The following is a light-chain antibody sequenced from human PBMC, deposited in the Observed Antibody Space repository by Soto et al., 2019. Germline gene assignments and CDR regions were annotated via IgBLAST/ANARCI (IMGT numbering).Light chain of an antibody. CDR2: DAS. V-gene: IGKV3-15*01. CDR3: QQYNDWPPWT. CDR1: QSVHNS. J-gene: IGKJ1*01. Sequence: EIVMTQSPATLSVSPGETATLSCRASQSVHNSLAWYQQKPGQPPRLLIYDASIGATDLPARFSGSGYGTEFTLTISSLQPEDFAVYYCQQYNDWPPWTFGRGTKVDFK.